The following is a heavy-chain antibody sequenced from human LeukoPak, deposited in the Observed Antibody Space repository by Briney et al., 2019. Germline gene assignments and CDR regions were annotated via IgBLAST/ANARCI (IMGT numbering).Heavy chain of an antibody. CDR3: ASLPSNTVTHDY. J-gene: IGHJ4*02. D-gene: IGHD4-11*01. CDR1: GGSFSGYH. Sequence: PSETLSLTCAVYGGSFSGYHWSWIRQPPGKGLEWIGEINHSGSTNYNPSLKSRVTISVDTSKNQFSLKLRSVTAADTAVYYCASLPSNTVTHDYWGQGTLVTVSS. CDR2: INHSGST. V-gene: IGHV4-34*01.